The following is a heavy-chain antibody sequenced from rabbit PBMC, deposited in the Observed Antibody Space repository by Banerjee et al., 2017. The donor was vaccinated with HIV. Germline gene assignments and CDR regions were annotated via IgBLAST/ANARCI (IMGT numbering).Heavy chain of an antibody. V-gene: IGHV1S45*01. CDR3: ARDLAGVIGWNFNL. CDR2: IDGGNSGST. Sequence: QQQLVESGGGLVKPEGSLTLTCTASGFSFSSSYWMYWVRQAPGKGLEWIACIDGGNSGSTYYANWAKGPFTISKTSSTTVTLQMTSLTAADTATYFCARDLAGVIGWNFNLWGPGTLVTVS. J-gene: IGHJ4*01. CDR1: GFSFSSSYW. D-gene: IGHD4-1*01.